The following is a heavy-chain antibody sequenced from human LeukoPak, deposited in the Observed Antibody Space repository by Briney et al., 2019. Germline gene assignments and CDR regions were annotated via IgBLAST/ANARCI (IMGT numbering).Heavy chain of an antibody. J-gene: IGHJ4*02. CDR1: GGTFTNYA. Sequence: ASVKVSCKASGGTFTNYAISWVRQAPGQGLEWMGWISAYNGNTNYAQKIQGRVTMTTDTSTSTAYMELRSLRSDDTAVYFCASALLSGITGTTDYWGQGTLVTVSS. CDR2: ISAYNGNT. D-gene: IGHD1-20*01. CDR3: ASALLSGITGTTDY. V-gene: IGHV1-18*01.